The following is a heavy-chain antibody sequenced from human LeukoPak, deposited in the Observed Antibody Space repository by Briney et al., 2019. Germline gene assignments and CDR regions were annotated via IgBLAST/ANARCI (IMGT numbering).Heavy chain of an antibody. D-gene: IGHD1-14*01. J-gene: IGHJ3*02. CDR2: ISTSSSTI. CDR3: ARTGGSDAFDI. V-gene: IGHV3-48*04. CDR1: GFAFSNSA. Sequence: GGSLRLSCAASGFAFSNSAMNWVRQAPGKGLEWVSYISTSSSTIYYADSVKGRFTISRDNAKNSLYLQMNSLRAEDTAVYYCARTGGSDAFDIWGQGTMVTVSS.